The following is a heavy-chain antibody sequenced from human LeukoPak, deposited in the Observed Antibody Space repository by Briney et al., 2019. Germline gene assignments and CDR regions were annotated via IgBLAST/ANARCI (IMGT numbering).Heavy chain of an antibody. J-gene: IGHJ4*02. Sequence: PSETLSLTCTVSGGSVTNYYWSWVRQPAGKRLEWIGRNYPTGDTIYNPSLKSRVTMSVDMSKNHLSLKLTSVTAADAAVYYCARDLTARGSFDYWGQGILVSVSS. CDR2: NYPTGDT. CDR3: ARDLTARGSFDY. V-gene: IGHV4-4*07. D-gene: IGHD3-16*01. CDR1: GGSVTNYY.